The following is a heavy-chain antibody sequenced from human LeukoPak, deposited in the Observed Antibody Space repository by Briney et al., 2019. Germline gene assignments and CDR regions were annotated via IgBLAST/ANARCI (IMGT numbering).Heavy chain of an antibody. Sequence: ASVKVSCKASGYTFTSYAMNWVRQAPGQGLEWMGWINTNTGNPTYAQGFTGRFVFSLDTSVSTAYLQISSLKAEDTAVYYCARDVPSSLDGVGAGDFYYWGQGTLVTVSS. CDR3: ARDVPSSLDGVGAGDFYY. CDR2: INTNTGNP. J-gene: IGHJ4*02. D-gene: IGHD6-13*01. V-gene: IGHV7-4-1*02. CDR1: GYTFTSYA.